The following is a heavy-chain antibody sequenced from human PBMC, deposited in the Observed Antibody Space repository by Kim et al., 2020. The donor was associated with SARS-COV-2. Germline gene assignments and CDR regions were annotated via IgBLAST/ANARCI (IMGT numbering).Heavy chain of an antibody. D-gene: IGHD4-17*01. J-gene: IGHJ6*02. Sequence: SVKVSCKASGGTFSSYAISWVRQAPGQGLEWMGGIIPIFGTANYAQKFQGRVTITADESTSTAYMELSSLRSEDTAVYYCASRMTTVVRGNEYYYYGMDVWGQGTTVTVSS. CDR3: ASRMTTVVRGNEYYYYGMDV. V-gene: IGHV1-69*13. CDR2: IIPIFGTA. CDR1: GGTFSSYA.